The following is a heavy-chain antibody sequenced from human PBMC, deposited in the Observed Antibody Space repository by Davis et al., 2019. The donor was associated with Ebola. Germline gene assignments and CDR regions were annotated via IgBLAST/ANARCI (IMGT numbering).Heavy chain of an antibody. D-gene: IGHD2-2*02. CDR3: ARLHRIPAARPTVMDV. CDR1: GGSISSYY. V-gene: IGHV4-59*01. J-gene: IGHJ6*02. Sequence: PSETLSLTCTVSGGSISSYYWSWIRQPPGKGLEWIGYIYYSGSTNYNPSLKSRVTISVDTSKNQFSLKLSSVTAADTAVYYCARLHRIPAARPTVMDVWGQGTTVTVSS. CDR2: IYYSGST.